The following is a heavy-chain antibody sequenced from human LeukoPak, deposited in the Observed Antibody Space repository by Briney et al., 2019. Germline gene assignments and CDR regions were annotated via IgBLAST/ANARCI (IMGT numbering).Heavy chain of an antibody. CDR1: GGFISSSSYY. J-gene: IGHJ1*01. CDR2: IYYSGRT. Sequence: PSETLSLTCTASGGFISSSSYYWGWIRQPPGKGLEWIGDIYYSGRTYYNPSLGSRVSISLDTSMNDFSLTLSYVTAADTAVYYCARRRYYDSTGFLDWGRGSLVIVPS. D-gene: IGHD3-22*01. V-gene: IGHV4-39*02. CDR3: ARRRYYDSTGFLD.